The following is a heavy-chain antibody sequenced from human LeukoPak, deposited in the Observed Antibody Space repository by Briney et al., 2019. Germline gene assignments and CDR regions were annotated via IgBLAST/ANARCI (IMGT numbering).Heavy chain of an antibody. V-gene: IGHV3-66*01. CDR2: VYSGGST. CDR3: ARDPPAVLIDTYG. D-gene: IGHD2-8*01. J-gene: IGHJ4*02. Sequence: TGGSLRLSCTASGFIVTNNYINWVRQAPGKGLEWVSPVYSGGSTYYADSVKGRFTISRDNSKNMVYLQMNSLRAEDTAMYYCARDPPAVLIDTYGWGQGALVTVSS. CDR1: GFIVTNNY.